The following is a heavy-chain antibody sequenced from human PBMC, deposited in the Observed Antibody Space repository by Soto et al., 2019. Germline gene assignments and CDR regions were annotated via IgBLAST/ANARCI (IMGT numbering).Heavy chain of an antibody. D-gene: IGHD2-21*02. Sequence: QVQLVQSGAEEKKPGASVKVSCKASGYTFTSYAMHLVRQAPGQRLEGMGWINAGNGNTKHSPKFQGRVTITRDTSASTAYMELSSLRSEDTAVYYCASSIVVVTALDYWGQGTLVTVSS. CDR2: INAGNGNT. CDR1: GYTFTSYA. J-gene: IGHJ4*02. V-gene: IGHV1-3*05. CDR3: ASSIVVVTALDY.